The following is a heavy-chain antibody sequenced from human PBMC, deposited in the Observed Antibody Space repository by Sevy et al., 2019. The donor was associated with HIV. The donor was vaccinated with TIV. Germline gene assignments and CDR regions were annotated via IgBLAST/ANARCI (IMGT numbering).Heavy chain of an antibody. Sequence: GGSLRLSCAASGFTFSDYRFHWVRQAPGKGLEWVAVISYDGRNNKYNADSVKGRFTSSRDNSKNTVYLQMNSLRAEDTAIYCCARDRGEILSSAFDYWGQGTLVTVSS. CDR1: GFTFSDYR. CDR3: ARDRGEILSSAFDY. D-gene: IGHD3-16*01. V-gene: IGHV3-30*04. CDR2: ISYDGRNNK. J-gene: IGHJ4*02.